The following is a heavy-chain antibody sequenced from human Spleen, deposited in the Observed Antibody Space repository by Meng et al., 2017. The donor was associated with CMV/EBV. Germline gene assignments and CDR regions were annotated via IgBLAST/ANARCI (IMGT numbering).Heavy chain of an antibody. Sequence: SETLSLTCAVYGGSFSGYYWGWIRQPPGKGLEWIGEINHSGSTNYNPSLKSRVTISVDTSKNQFSLKLSSVTAADTAVYYCARDQPYSSSVDYWGQGTLVTVSS. CDR1: GGSFSGYY. D-gene: IGHD6-6*01. V-gene: IGHV4-34*01. J-gene: IGHJ4*02. CDR2: INHSGST. CDR3: ARDQPYSSSVDY.